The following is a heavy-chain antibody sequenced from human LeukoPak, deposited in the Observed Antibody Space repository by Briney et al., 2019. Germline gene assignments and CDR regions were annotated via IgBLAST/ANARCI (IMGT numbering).Heavy chain of an antibody. Sequence: ASVKVSCKVSGYTLTELSMHWVRQAPGKGLEWMGGFDPEDGEIIYAQKFQGRVTMTEDTSTDTAYMELSSLRSEDTAVYYCATETKLRYFDHGMDVWGQGTTVTVSS. CDR3: ATETKLRYFDHGMDV. D-gene: IGHD3-9*01. CDR1: GYTLTELS. J-gene: IGHJ6*02. CDR2: FDPEDGEI. V-gene: IGHV1-24*01.